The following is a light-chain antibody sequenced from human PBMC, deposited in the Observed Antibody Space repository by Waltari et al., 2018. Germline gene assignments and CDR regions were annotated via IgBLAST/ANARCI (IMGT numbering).Light chain of an antibody. CDR3: QVWDTSRDQVV. CDR2: DDR. J-gene: IGLJ2*01. V-gene: IGLV3-21*02. CDR1: NIGIKT. Sequence: SYVVTQIPSLSVAPGQTARITCGGNNIGIKTVQLFQQKPGQAPVLVVYDDRDRPSGIPERFSGSNSGNTATLTISRVGAGDEADYYCQVWDTSRDQVVFGGGTRLTVL.